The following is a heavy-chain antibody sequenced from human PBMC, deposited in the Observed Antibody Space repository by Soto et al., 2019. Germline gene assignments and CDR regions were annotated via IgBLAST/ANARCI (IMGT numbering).Heavy chain of an antibody. Sequence: EVQMLESGGGLVQPGGSLRLSCAVSGFTCSSYDMSWVRQAPGKGLEWVSTVLVAGSTHYPDSVKGRFTISRDNSKNTLFLQMNSLTAGDTALYYCANGYCSSTSCYLRFDPWGQGTLVTVSS. J-gene: IGHJ5*02. CDR3: ANGYCSSTSCYLRFDP. D-gene: IGHD2-2*01. CDR2: VLVAGST. CDR1: GFTCSSYD. V-gene: IGHV3-23*01.